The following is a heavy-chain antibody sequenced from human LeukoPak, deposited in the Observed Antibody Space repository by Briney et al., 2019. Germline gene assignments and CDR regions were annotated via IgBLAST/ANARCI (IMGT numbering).Heavy chain of an antibody. CDR3: AASPSRDGYNYWLINAFDI. V-gene: IGHV1-58*02. D-gene: IGHD5-24*01. CDR1: GFTFTSSA. CDR2: IVVGSGNT. J-gene: IGHJ3*02. Sequence: GTSVKVSCKASGFTFTSSAMQWVRQARGQRLEWIGWIVVGSGNTNYAQKFQERVTITGDMSTSTAYMELSSLRSEDTAVYYCAASPSRDGYNYWLINAFDIWGQGTMVTVSS.